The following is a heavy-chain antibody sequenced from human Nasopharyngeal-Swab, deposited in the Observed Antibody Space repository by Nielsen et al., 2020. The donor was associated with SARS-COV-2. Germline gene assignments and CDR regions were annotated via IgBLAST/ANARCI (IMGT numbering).Heavy chain of an antibody. CDR1: GFTFSSYA. V-gene: IGHV3-23*01. CDR2: ISGSGGST. J-gene: IGHJ6*02. Sequence: GESLKISCAASGFTFSSYAMSWVRQAPGKGLEWVSAISGSGGSTYYADSVKGRFTISRDNSKNTLYLQMNSLRAEDTAVYYCASKRLLPPLYYYYGMDVWGQGTTVTVSS. D-gene: IGHD3-22*01. CDR3: ASKRLLPPLYYYYGMDV.